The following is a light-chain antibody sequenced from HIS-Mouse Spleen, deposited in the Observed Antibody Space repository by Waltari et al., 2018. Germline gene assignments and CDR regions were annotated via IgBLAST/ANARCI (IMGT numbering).Light chain of an antibody. CDR3: QQLNSYPRIT. CDR2: AAS. Sequence: DIQLTQSPSFLSASVGDRVTITCRASQGISSYLAWYQQKPGKAPKLLIYAASTLQSGVPSRFSGSGSGTEFTLTISSLQPEDFANYYCQQLNSYPRITFGQGTRLEIK. J-gene: IGKJ5*01. V-gene: IGKV1-9*01. CDR1: QGISSY.